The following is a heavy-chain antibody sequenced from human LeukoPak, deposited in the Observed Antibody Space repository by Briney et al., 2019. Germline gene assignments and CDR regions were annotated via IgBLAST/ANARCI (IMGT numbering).Heavy chain of an antibody. Sequence: PSETLSLTCAVYGGSFSDYYWSWIRQPPGKGLEWIGEINHSGSTNYNPSLKSRVTISVDTSKNQFSLKLSSVTAADTAMYYCAREKIGTGTVLGKDYYYMDVWGKGTTVTVSS. CDR1: GGSFSDYY. D-gene: IGHD3-16*01. CDR2: INHSGST. J-gene: IGHJ6*03. V-gene: IGHV4-34*01. CDR3: AREKIGTGTVLGKDYYYMDV.